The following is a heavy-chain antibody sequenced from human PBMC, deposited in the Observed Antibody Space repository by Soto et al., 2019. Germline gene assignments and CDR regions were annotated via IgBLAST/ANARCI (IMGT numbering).Heavy chain of an antibody. CDR1: GGSISSSY. Sequence: TSDTLSLTSTLSGGSISSSYWSWIRQPAGKGLEWIGRIYASGSTNYNPSLKSRVTMSVDTSKNQFSLKLRSVTAADTAVYYCARACSSTSCYDVFDYWGQGTLVTVS. V-gene: IGHV4-4*07. CDR3: ARACSSTSCYDVFDY. D-gene: IGHD2-2*01. CDR2: IYASGST. J-gene: IGHJ4*02.